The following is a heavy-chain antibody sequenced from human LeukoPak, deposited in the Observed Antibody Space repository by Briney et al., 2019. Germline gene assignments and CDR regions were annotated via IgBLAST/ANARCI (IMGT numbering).Heavy chain of an antibody. CDR1: GFTFSSYG. V-gene: IGHV3-30*18. CDR2: ISYDGSNK. CDR3: AKHKEGYSCNFRGFFDF. Sequence: GGSLRLSCAASGFTFSSYGMHWVRQAPGKGLEWVAVISYDGSNKYYADSVKGRFTISRDNSKNTLYLQMNSLRAEDTAVYYCAKHKEGYSCNFRGFFDFWGQGTLVTVSS. D-gene: IGHD5-18*01. J-gene: IGHJ4*02.